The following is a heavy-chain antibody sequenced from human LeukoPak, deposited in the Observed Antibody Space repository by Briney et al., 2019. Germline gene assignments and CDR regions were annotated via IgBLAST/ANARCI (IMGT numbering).Heavy chain of an antibody. Sequence: SETLSLTCAVYGGSFSGYYWSWIRQPPGKGLEWIGEINHSGSTNYNPSLKSRVTISVDTSKNQFSLKLSSVTAADTAVYYCARGLKNPGYNWGQGTLVTISS. CDR2: INHSGST. V-gene: IGHV4-34*01. D-gene: IGHD6-13*01. CDR1: GGSFSGYY. J-gene: IGHJ4*02. CDR3: ARGLKNPGYN.